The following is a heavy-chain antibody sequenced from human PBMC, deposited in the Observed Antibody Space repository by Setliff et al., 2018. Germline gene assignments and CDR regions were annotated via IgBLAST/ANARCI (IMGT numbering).Heavy chain of an antibody. Sequence: LSLTCADSGFTFSRYWMHWVRQAPGKGLVWVSRLNEDESDTTYGDSVKGRFTISRDNAKNTLYLQMNSLRADDTAVYYCARAKGNDYSMDVWGKGTTVTVSS. CDR3: ARAKGNDYSMDV. V-gene: IGHV3-74*03. J-gene: IGHJ6*03. CDR1: GFTFSRYW. CDR2: LNEDESDT.